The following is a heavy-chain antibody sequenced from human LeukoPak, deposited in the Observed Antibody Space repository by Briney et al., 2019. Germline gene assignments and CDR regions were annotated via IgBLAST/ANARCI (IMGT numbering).Heavy chain of an antibody. CDR1: GFTVRCNY. CDR3: AKEMATTNAFDI. D-gene: IGHD5-24*01. CDR2: IYSGGST. J-gene: IGHJ3*02. V-gene: IGHV3-66*01. Sequence: GGSLRLSRAASGFTVRCNYMRWVRPAPRKGLEWVSAIYSGGSTDYKDSVKDRFIISRDNSKNTLYLQMNSLRAEDTAVYYCAKEMATTNAFDIWGQGTMVTVSS.